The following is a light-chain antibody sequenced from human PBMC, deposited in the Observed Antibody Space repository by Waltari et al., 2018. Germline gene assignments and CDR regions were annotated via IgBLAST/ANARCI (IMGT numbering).Light chain of an antibody. V-gene: IGKV3-11*01. Sequence: EIVLTQSPATLSLSPGESATLPCRASQSVRGYLAWYQQKPGQAPRLLIYDASNRASGIPARFSGSGSGTDFSLSISSLEPEDFAVYYCQQRHNWPLTFGGGTKVEIK. CDR3: QQRHNWPLT. CDR2: DAS. CDR1: QSVRGY. J-gene: IGKJ4*01.